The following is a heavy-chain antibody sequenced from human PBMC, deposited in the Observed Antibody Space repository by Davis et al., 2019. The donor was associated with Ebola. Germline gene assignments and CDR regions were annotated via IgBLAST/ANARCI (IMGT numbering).Heavy chain of an antibody. CDR3: ASGNWGNDY. CDR1: GFTFSSYW. V-gene: IGHV3-7*03. D-gene: IGHD7-27*01. CDR2: IKDDGSQK. Sequence: GESLKISCAASGFTFSSYWMSWVRQAPGKGLEWVAKIKDDGSQKYYVDSVKGRFTISRDNAKNSLDLQMNSLRVEDTAVYYCASGNWGNDYWGQGTLVTVSS. J-gene: IGHJ4*02.